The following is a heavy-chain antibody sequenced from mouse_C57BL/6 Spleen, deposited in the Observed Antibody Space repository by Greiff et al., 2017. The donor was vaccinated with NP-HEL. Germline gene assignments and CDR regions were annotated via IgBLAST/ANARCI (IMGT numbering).Heavy chain of an antibody. J-gene: IGHJ1*03. D-gene: IGHD1-1*01. CDR2: INPSSGYT. CDR1: GYTFTSYW. V-gene: IGHV1-7*01. CDR3: AGGGSSAYWYFGV. Sequence: QVQLQQSGAELAKPGASVKLSCKASGYTFTSYWMHWVKQRPGQGLEWIGYINPSSGYTNYNQKFKDKATLPADKSSSTAYLQLSSLTYEDSAVYYCAGGGSSAYWYFGVWGTGTTVTVA.